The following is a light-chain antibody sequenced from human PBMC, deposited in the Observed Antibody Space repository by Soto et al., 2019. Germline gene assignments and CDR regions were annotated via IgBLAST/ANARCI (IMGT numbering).Light chain of an antibody. V-gene: IGKV3-15*01. CDR1: QSVSIN. CDR3: QQYDTWPSIT. CDR2: GAS. J-gene: IGKJ5*01. Sequence: PGERATLFCRASQSVSINLAWYQQNPGQAPRLLIYGASTRASGVSDRFSGSGSGTEYTLTISRLQSEDFAVYYCQQYDTWPSITFGQGTRLEI.